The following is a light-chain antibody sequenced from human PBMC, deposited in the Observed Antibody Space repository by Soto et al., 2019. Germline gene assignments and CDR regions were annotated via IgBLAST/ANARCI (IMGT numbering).Light chain of an antibody. CDR3: SSYTSSIFYV. V-gene: IGLV2-14*01. CDR1: SSDVGGYNY. CDR2: DVS. Sequence: QSALTQPASVSGSPGQSITISCTGTSSDVGGYNYVSWYQQHPAKAPKLMIYDVSNRPSGVSNRFSGSKSGNTASLTISGLQAEDEADYYCSSYTSSIFYVFGTGTKVTVL. J-gene: IGLJ1*01.